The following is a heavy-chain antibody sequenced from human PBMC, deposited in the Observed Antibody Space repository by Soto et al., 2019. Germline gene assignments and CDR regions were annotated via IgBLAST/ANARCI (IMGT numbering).Heavy chain of an antibody. Sequence: PVGSLRLSCAASGFTVSSSYMSWVRQAPGKGLEWVSSIYTPGSTYYADSVKGRFTISRDNSKNTLYLQMNSLRAEDTAFYYCARGLVGSTTAFDYWGQGTLVTVS. V-gene: IGHV3-53*01. CDR1: GFTVSSSY. CDR3: ARGLVGSTTAFDY. J-gene: IGHJ4*02. D-gene: IGHD1-26*01. CDR2: IYTPGST.